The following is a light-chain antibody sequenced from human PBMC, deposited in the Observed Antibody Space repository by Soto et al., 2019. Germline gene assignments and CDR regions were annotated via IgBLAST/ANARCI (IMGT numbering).Light chain of an antibody. CDR3: QQRSTWPLFT. J-gene: IGKJ4*01. Sequence: VLTQSPATLFLSPGERATLSCRASQTVSRYLAWYQQKPGQAPRLLIYYASNRSTGIPARFSGSGSGTDYTLTIISREPDDFAVYYCQQRSTWPLFTFGGGTKVEI. V-gene: IGKV3-11*01. CDR1: QTVSRY. CDR2: YAS.